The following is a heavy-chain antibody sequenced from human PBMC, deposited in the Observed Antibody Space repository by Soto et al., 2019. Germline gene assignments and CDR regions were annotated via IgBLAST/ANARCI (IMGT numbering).Heavy chain of an antibody. CDR2: IYYSGST. CDR3: ARFLEVTTCEFYHFHGMHV. V-gene: IGHV4-31*03. Sequence: SETLSLTCTVSGGSISSGGYYWSWIRQHPGKGLEWIGYIYYSGSTYYNPSLKSRVTISVDTSKNQFSLKLSSVTAADTAVYYCARFLEVTTCEFYHFHGMHVSGHRTTVTVSS. CDR1: GGSISSGGYY. D-gene: IGHD3-3*01. J-gene: IGHJ6*02.